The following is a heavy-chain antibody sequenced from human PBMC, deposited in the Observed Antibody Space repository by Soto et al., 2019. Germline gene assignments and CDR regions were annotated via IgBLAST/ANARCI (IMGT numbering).Heavy chain of an antibody. CDR1: GFTFDDYA. CDR3: YYTYYFDH. CDR2: ISWNSGSI. J-gene: IGHJ4*02. Sequence: SGGSLRLSCAASGFTFDDYAMHWVRQAPGKGLEWVSGISWNSGSIGYADSVKGRFTISRDNAKNSLYLQMNSLRAEDYDILSSYYTYYFDHWGQGTLVTVSS. V-gene: IGHV3-9*01. D-gene: IGHD3-9*01.